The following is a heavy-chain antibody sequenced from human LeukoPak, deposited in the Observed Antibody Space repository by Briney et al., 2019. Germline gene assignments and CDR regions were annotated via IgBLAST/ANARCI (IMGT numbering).Heavy chain of an antibody. Sequence: PGGSLRLSCAASGFTFSSYAMTWVRLAPGKGLDWVSTVSRSGGSTYYADSVKGRFTISRDNAKNSLYLQMSSLRAEDTAVYYCARQYSYDSRYFDYWGQGTLVTVSS. CDR3: ARQYSYDSRYFDY. CDR1: GFTFSSYA. CDR2: VSRSGGST. D-gene: IGHD5-18*01. V-gene: IGHV3-23*01. J-gene: IGHJ4*02.